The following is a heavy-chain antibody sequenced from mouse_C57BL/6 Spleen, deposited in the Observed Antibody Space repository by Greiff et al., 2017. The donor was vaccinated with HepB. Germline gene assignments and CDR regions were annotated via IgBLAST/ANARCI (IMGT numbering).Heavy chain of an antibody. D-gene: IGHD1-1*01. V-gene: IGHV1-63*01. CDR2: IYPGGGYT. J-gene: IGHJ2*01. CDR3: ARHYYGSSYYFDY. CDR1: GYTFTNYW. Sequence: VQLQESGAELVRPGTSVKMSCKASGYTFTNYWIGWAKQRPGHGLEWIGDIYPGGGYTNYNEKIKGKATLTADKSSSTAYMQFSSLTSEDSAIYYCARHYYGSSYYFDYWGQGTTLTVSS.